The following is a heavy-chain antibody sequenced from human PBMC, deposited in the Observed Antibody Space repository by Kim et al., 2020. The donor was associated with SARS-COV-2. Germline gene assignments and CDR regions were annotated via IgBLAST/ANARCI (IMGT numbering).Heavy chain of an antibody. V-gene: IGHV3-23*01. J-gene: IGHJ4*02. Sequence: GGSLRLSCAASGFTFSSYAMSWVRQAPGKGLEWVSAISGSGGSTYYADSVKGRFTISRDNSKNTLYLQMNSLRAEDTAVYYCAKGASLDYYYDSSGYYSYYFDYWGQGTLVTVSS. CDR3: AKGASLDYYYDSSGYYSYYFDY. D-gene: IGHD3-22*01. CDR2: ISGSGGST. CDR1: GFTFSSYA.